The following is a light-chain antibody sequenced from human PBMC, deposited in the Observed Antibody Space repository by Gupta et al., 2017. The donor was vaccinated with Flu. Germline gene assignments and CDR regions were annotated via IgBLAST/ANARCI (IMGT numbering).Light chain of an antibody. J-gene: IGLJ3*02. V-gene: IGLV3-25*03. CDR3: QSADDSGSFWV. Sequence: SYELTQPPSVSCFAGQTATITSPGDALSKQFGYWYQQKPGQAPVLVIYKDTERPSGIPDRFSGSSTGTTVTMTISGVQAEDEADYYCQSADDSGSFWVFGGGTKLNVL. CDR1: ALSKQF. CDR2: KDT.